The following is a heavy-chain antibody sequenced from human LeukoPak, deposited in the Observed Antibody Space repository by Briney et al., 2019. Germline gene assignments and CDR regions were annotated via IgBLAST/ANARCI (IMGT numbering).Heavy chain of an antibody. CDR2: IYYTGSGST. CDR3: ASLVVSGKYYYYIRG. CDR1: LGAISGSGDY. D-gene: IGHD3-10*01. V-gene: IGHV4-39*01. Sequence: PSVTLSVTHPVSLGAISGSGDYSGSIRRPPGKGLEWIGSIYYTGSGSTYYHPSLKSRVTVSVDTSKNQFSLQLSSVTAADTAAYSCASLVVSGKYYYYIRGWGKGTTVTVSS. J-gene: IGHJ6*03.